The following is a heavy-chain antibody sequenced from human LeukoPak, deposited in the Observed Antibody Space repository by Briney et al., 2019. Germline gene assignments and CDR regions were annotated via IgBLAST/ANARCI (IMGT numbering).Heavy chain of an antibody. CDR2: INTNTGNP. V-gene: IGHV7-4-1*02. J-gene: IGHJ5*02. D-gene: IGHD3-22*01. CDR3: ASIYDSTGLHP. Sequence: GASVKVSCKASGYTFTSYGISWVRQAPGPGLEWMGWINTNTGNPTYAQGFTGRFVFSLDTSVSTAYLQISSLKAEDTAVYYCASIYDSTGLHPWGQGTLVTVSS. CDR1: GYTFTSYG.